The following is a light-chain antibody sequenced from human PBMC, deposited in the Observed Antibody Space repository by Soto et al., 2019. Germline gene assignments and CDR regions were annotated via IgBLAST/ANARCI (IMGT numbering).Light chain of an antibody. Sequence: QSALTQPRSVSGSPGQSGTISCTGTSSDVGGYNYVSWYQQHPGKAPKLMIYDVTKRPLGVPDRLSGSKSGNTASLIISGLQAEDEADYYCCSYAGSDFYVFGTGTKLTVL. CDR2: DVT. J-gene: IGLJ1*01. V-gene: IGLV2-11*01. CDR1: SSDVGGYNY. CDR3: CSYAGSDFYV.